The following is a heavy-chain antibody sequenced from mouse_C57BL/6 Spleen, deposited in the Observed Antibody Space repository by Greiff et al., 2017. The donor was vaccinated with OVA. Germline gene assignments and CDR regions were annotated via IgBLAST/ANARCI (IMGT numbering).Heavy chain of an antibody. CDR3: ERKGDYYSSSYPDY. J-gene: IGHJ2*01. Sequence: QVQLQQPGAELVKPGASVKLSCKASGYTFTSYWMQWVKQRPGQGLEWIGEIDPSDSYTNYNQKFKGKATLTVDTSSSTAYMQLSSLTSEDTAVYYCERKGDYYSSSYPDYWGQGTTLTVSS. V-gene: IGHV1-50*01. D-gene: IGHD1-1*01. CDR1: GYTFTSYW. CDR2: IDPSDSYT.